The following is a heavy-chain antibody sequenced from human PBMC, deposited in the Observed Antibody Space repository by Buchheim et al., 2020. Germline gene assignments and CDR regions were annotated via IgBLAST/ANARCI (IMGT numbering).Heavy chain of an antibody. J-gene: IGHJ4*02. CDR2: INHSGRT. CDR3: ARAYYDSSGYHYEPFDS. CDR1: GGSFSGYF. V-gene: IGHV4-34*01. Sequence: QVQLQQWGAGLLKPSETLSLTCAVYGGSFSGYFWSWVRQPPGKGLEWIGQINHSGRTNYNPSLKSRVSMSVDTSKNKFSLKLSSVTAADTAVYYCARAYYDSSGYHYEPFDSWGQGTL. D-gene: IGHD3-22*01.